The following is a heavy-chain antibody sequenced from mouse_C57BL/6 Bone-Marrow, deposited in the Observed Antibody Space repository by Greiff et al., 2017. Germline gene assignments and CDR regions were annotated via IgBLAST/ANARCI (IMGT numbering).Heavy chain of an antibody. D-gene: IGHD2-5*01. V-gene: IGHV1-55*01. CDR3: ARTGYSNYGYYFDY. CDR2: IYPGSGST. J-gene: IGHJ2*01. CDR1: GYTFTSYW. Sequence: QVQLQQSGAELVKPGASVKMSCKASGYTFTSYWITWVKQRPGQGLEWIGDIYPGSGSTNYNEKFKSKATLTVDTSSSTAYMQLSSLTSVDSAVYYCARTGYSNYGYYFDYWGQGTTLTVSS.